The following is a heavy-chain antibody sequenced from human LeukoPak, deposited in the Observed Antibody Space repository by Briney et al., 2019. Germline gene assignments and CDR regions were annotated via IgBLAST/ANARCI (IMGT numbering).Heavy chain of an antibody. J-gene: IGHJ4*02. CDR1: GGSLISYY. D-gene: IGHD1-26*01. Sequence: PSETLSLTCTASGGSLISYYGSWIRQSPQKGLEWIAYIHSSGKTNYNPSLKSRVTISVDTSKNQFSLKVTSMTAADTGVYYCTRSFPGIVGAADFWGQGTLVTVSS. CDR2: IHSSGKT. V-gene: IGHV4-59*01. CDR3: TRSFPGIVGAADF.